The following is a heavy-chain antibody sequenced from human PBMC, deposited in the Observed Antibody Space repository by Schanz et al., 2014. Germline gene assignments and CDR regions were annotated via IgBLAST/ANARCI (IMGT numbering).Heavy chain of an antibody. CDR3: ARHHDFWSGPDGRYLAL. J-gene: IGHJ4*02. CDR2: IYYSGNT. CDR1: GASISSTTYY. V-gene: IGHV4-39*01. Sequence: QLQLQESGPGLVKPSETLSLTCSVSGASISSTTYYWGWVRQPPGKGLEWIGNIYYSGNTYYNPSSGGSVTGSIAPPRTYFSLTLTSVTAADTAVYYCARHHDFWSGPDGRYLALWGQGTLVTVSS. D-gene: IGHD3-3*01.